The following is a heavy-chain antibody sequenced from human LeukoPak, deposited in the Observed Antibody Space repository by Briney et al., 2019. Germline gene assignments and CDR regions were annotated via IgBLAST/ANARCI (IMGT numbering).Heavy chain of an antibody. Sequence: PSETLSLTCTVCGVSVTDYYWSWLRQSPGKGLEWLVYIYYTGTSYNPSLKNQASISADTPNNHFSLKLISVTAADTAVYYCASRKLGNHYWGQGTLVTVSS. D-gene: IGHD7-27*01. CDR1: GVSVTDYY. V-gene: IGHV4-59*02. CDR3: ASRKLGNHY. J-gene: IGHJ4*02. CDR2: IYYTGT.